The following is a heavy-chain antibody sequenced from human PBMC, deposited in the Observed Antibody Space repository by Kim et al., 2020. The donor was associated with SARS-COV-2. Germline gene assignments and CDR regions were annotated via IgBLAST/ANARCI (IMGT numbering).Heavy chain of an antibody. D-gene: IGHD3-16*02. Sequence: SGGSSTSYADSVKGRFTISRENAKNTLYLQMNSLRAEDTAVYYCASPGLSYWGQGTLVTVSS. CDR2: SGGSST. J-gene: IGHJ4*02. CDR3: ASPGLSY. V-gene: IGHV3-74*01.